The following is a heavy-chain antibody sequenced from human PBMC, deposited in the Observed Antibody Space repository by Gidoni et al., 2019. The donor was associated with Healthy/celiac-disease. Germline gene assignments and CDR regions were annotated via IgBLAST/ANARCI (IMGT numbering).Heavy chain of an antibody. CDR3: TTVGFDFWSGSYYMDV. D-gene: IGHD3-3*01. J-gene: IGHJ6*03. Sequence: EVQLVESGGGLVKPGGALRLSCAASGFTCSHAWMSWVRQAPGKGLEWVGRIKSKTDGGTTDYAAPVKGRFTISRDDSKNTLYLQMNSLKTEDTAVYYCTTVGFDFWSGSYYMDVWGKGTTVTVSS. CDR1: GFTCSHAW. V-gene: IGHV3-15*01. CDR2: IKSKTDGGTT.